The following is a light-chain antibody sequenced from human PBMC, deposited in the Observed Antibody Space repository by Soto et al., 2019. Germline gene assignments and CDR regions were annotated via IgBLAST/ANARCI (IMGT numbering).Light chain of an antibody. J-gene: IGLJ2*01. CDR2: SNN. CDR1: SSNIGSNT. CDR3: AAWDDSLNGVV. V-gene: IGLV1-44*01. Sequence: QPVLTQPPSASGTPGQRVTISCSGSSSNIGSNTVNWYQQLPGTAPKPLIYSNNQRPSGVPDRFSGSKSGTSASRAISGLQSEDEADYYCAAWDDSLNGVVFGGGTKLTVL.